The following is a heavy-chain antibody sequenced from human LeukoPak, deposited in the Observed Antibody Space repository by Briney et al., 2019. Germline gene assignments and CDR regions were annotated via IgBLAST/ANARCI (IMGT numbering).Heavy chain of an antibody. V-gene: IGHV4-59*12. CDR1: GGSIGINY. Sequence: KPSETLSLTCTVSGGSIGINYWSWIRQPPGKGLEWIGYIYNSGSTNYNPSLKSRVTISVDTSKNQFSLKLSSVTAADTAVYYCARGGATVTMWLDYWGQGTLVTVSS. D-gene: IGHD4-17*01. CDR3: ARGGATVTMWLDY. CDR2: IYNSGST. J-gene: IGHJ4*02.